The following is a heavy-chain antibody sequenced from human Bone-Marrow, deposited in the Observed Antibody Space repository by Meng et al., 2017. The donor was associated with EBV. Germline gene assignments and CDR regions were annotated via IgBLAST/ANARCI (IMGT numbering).Heavy chain of an antibody. V-gene: IGHV1-69*06. D-gene: IGHD6-19*01. CDR2: FLPILGAA. CDR3: ARDGIAVPGGSNWFDP. CDR1: GDIFTNRA. J-gene: IGHJ5*02. Sequence: QVQSVPSGAEVKKPGSSVKVSCKAAGDIFTNRAFTWVRQVPGKGLEWMGGFLPILGAANYAQKFQGRLTITADKSTTTAFMELRSLRVDDTAVYFCARDGIAVPGGSNWFDPWGQGTLVTVSS.